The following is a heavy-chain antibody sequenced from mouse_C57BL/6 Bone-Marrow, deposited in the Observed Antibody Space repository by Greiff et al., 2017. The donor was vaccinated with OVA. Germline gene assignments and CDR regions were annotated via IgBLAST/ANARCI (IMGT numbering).Heavy chain of an antibody. D-gene: IGHD1-1*01. CDR1: GYTFTSYT. V-gene: IGHV1-4*01. J-gene: IGHJ1*03. CDR2: INPSSGYT. Sequence: QVQLQQSGAELARPGASVKMSCKASGYTFTSYTMHWVKQRPGQGLEWIGYINPSSGYTKYNQKFKDKATLTADKSSSTAYMQLSSLTSEDSAVYYCARSYYGSSYEWYFDVWGTGTTVTVSS. CDR3: ARSYYGSSYEWYFDV.